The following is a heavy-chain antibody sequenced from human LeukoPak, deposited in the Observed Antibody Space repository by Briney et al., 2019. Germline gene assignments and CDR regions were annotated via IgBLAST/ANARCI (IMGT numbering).Heavy chain of an antibody. D-gene: IGHD2-2*01. Sequence: SKTLSLTCTVSGGSISSGGYYWSWIRQPPGKGLEWIGYIYHSGSTYYNPSFKSRVTISVDRSKNQFSLKLSSVTAADTAVYYCARVQYQLRGLPGYFDLWGRGTLVTVSS. J-gene: IGHJ2*01. CDR2: IYHSGST. CDR1: GGSISSGGYY. CDR3: ARVQYQLRGLPGYFDL. V-gene: IGHV4-30-2*01.